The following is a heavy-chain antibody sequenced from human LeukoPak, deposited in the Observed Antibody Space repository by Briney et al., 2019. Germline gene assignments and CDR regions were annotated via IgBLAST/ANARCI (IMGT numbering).Heavy chain of an antibody. CDR2: IPYDGSDK. D-gene: IGHD3-10*01. Sequence: GGSLRLSCAASGFTFSAFGMHWVRQAPGKGLEWVTFIPYDGSDKYYADSVKGRFTISRDNSKNTLYLQMNSLRAEDTAVYYCTKEGLPSGSSWSAWFDPWGQGTLVTVSS. J-gene: IGHJ5*02. CDR1: GFTFSAFG. V-gene: IGHV3-30*02. CDR3: TKEGLPSGSSWSAWFDP.